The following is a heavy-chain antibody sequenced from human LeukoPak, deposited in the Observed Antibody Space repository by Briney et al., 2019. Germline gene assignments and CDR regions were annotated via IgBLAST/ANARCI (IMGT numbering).Heavy chain of an antibody. J-gene: IGHJ4*02. D-gene: IGHD3-3*01. Sequence: PGGSLRLSCVASGFSLSGYWMYWVRHAPGQGLVWVSRIKGDGISTNYADSVKGRFTISRDIAKNTLYLQMNSLRAEDTGVYYCAKDHYWSIDYWGRGTLVTVSS. CDR3: AKDHYWSIDY. CDR1: GFSLSGYW. V-gene: IGHV3-74*01. CDR2: IKGDGIST.